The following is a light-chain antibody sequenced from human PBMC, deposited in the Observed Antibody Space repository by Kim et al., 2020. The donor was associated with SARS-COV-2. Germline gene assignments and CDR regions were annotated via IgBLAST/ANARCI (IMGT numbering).Light chain of an antibody. V-gene: IGKV1-39*01. CDR1: QSISRY. CDR3: QQSYSTPRT. J-gene: IGKJ1*01. CDR2: AAS. Sequence: DTQMTQSPSSLSASIGDRVTITCRASQSISRYLKWYQQKPGKAPKLLIYAASSLQSGVPSRFSGSGSGTDFTLTISSLQPEDFATYYCQQSYSTPRTFGQGTKVDIK.